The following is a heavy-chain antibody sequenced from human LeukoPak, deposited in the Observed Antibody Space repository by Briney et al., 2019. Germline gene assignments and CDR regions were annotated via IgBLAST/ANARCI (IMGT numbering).Heavy chain of an antibody. J-gene: IGHJ4*02. V-gene: IGHV4-31*03. CDR3: ARRDTAMVTGAFYFDY. D-gene: IGHD5-18*01. CDR2: IYYSGST. CDR1: GGSISSGGYY. Sequence: SETLSLTCTVSGGSISSGGYYWSWIRQHPGKGLEWIGYIYYSGSTYYNPSLKSRVTISVDTSKNQFSLKLSSVTAADTAVYYCARRDTAMVTGAFYFDYWGQGTLVTVSS.